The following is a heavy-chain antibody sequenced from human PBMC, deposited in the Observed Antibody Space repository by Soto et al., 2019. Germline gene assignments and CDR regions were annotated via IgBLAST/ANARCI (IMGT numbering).Heavy chain of an antibody. CDR2: ISTAIDT. Sequence: QVRLMQSGGGLVKPGGSLRISCAASGSMLSDYYMTWIRQTPVRGLEWVAYISTAIDTTYADSERGRLTVYRDNVKNSLFLQMNNLKVEDSAVYYCARGHYSMDVWGQGTTVTVS. V-gene: IGHV3-11*03. CDR3: ARGHYSMDV. CDR1: GSMLSDYY. J-gene: IGHJ6*02.